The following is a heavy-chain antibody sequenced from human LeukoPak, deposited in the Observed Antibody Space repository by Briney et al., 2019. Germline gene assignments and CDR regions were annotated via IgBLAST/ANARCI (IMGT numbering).Heavy chain of an antibody. CDR2: INEDGSEK. CDR3: VRDSEQSSSFAFDI. J-gene: IGHJ3*02. V-gene: IGHV3-7*01. Sequence: GGSLRLSCAASVFTFSSYWMAWVRQAPGKGLEWVANINEDGSEKDYVDSVKGRCTISRDDAKNSLHLQMNTLRAEDTAVYYCVRDSEQSSSFAFDIWGQGTMVTVSS. D-gene: IGHD6-13*01. CDR1: VFTFSSYW.